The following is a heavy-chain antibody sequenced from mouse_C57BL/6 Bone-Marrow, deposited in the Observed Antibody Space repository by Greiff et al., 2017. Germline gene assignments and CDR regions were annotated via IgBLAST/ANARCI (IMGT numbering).Heavy chain of an antibody. CDR2: IRNKANGYTT. CDR1: GFTFTDYY. V-gene: IGHV7-3*01. D-gene: IGHD1-1*01. Sequence: EVQRVESGGGLVQPGGSLSLSCAASGFTFTDYYMSWVRQPPGKALEWLGFIRNKANGYTTEYSASVKGRFTISRDNSQSILYLQMNALRAEDSATYYCARYDYGSSYGSGFAYWGQGTLVTVSA. J-gene: IGHJ3*01. CDR3: ARYDYGSSYGSGFAY.